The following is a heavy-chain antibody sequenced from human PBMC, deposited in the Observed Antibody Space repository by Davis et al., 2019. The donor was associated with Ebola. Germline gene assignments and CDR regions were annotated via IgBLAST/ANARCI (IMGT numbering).Heavy chain of an antibody. Sequence: SETLSLTCAVSGGSINSHNWWAWVRQPPGKGLEWIGQIWPSGSTNYNASLKSRLTISLDNSKNQLALHLNSVTAADTAVYYCARVVATIHAFDIWGQGTMVTVSS. CDR3: ARVVATIHAFDI. D-gene: IGHD5-12*01. J-gene: IGHJ3*02. V-gene: IGHV4-4*02. CDR2: IWPSGST. CDR1: GGSINSHNW.